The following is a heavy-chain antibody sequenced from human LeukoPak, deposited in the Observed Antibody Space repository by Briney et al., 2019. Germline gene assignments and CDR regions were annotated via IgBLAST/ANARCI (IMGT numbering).Heavy chain of an antibody. J-gene: IGHJ4*02. CDR1: GASISSDHW. Sequence: SGTLSLTCAVSGASISSDHWWTWVRQPPGKGLEWIGEIHEGGRTNYSPSLKSRVTFSVDKSRNQVSLRLNSVTAADTAVYYCARHPSVAGTKGGFDHWGQGTLVTVSS. D-gene: IGHD6-19*01. CDR3: ARHPSVAGTKGGFDH. CDR2: IHEGGRT. V-gene: IGHV4-4*02.